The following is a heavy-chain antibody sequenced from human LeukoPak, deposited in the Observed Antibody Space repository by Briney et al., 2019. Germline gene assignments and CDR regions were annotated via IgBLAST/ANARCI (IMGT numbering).Heavy chain of an antibody. CDR2: IIPIFGTA. CDR1: GGTFISYA. CDR3: ARDYNPNYYDSSGYHKGFDP. V-gene: IGHV1-69*05. Sequence: ASVKVSCKASGGTFISYAISWVRQAPGQGLEWMGGIIPIFGTANYAQKFQGRVTITTDESTSTAYMELSSLRSEDTAVYYCARDYNPNYYDSSGYHKGFDPWGQGTLVTVSS. J-gene: IGHJ5*02. D-gene: IGHD3-22*01.